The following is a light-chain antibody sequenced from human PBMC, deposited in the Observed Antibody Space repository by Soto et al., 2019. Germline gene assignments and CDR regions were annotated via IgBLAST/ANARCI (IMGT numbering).Light chain of an antibody. Sequence: QSVLTQPASVSGYPGQSITISCTGTSSDVGSYNLVSWYQQHPGKAPKLMIYEGSKRPSGVSNRFSGSKSGNTASLTISGLQAEDEADYYCCSYAGNSIVVFGGGTKLTVL. CDR3: CSYAGNSIVV. CDR1: SSDVGSYNL. CDR2: EGS. J-gene: IGLJ2*01. V-gene: IGLV2-23*01.